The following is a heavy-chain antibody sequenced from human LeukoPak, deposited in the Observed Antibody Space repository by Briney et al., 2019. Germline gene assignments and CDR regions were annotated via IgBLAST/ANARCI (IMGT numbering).Heavy chain of an antibody. D-gene: IGHD2-2*01. V-gene: IGHV1-24*01. Sequence: ASVKVSCKVSGYTLTELSMHWVRQAPGKGLEWMGGFDPEDGETIYAQKFQGRVTMTEDTSTDTAYMELSSLRSEDTAVYYCATSYCSSTSCSYNWFDPWGQGTLVTVSS. J-gene: IGHJ5*02. CDR3: ATSYCSSTSCSYNWFDP. CDR1: GYTLTELS. CDR2: FDPEDGET.